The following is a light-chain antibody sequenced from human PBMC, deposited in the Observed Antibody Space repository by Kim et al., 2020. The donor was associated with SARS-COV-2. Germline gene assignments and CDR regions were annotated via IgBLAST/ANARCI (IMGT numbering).Light chain of an antibody. J-gene: IGKJ3*01. V-gene: IGKV3-20*01. Sequence: DIVLTQSPDTLSLSPGESATLSCRASQSVSSSYLAWYQQKPGQAPRLLIYGASSRATGIPNRFSGSGSGTDFTLTISRLEPEDFAVYYCQQYGNSRFTFGPGTKVDIK. CDR3: QQYGNSRFT. CDR2: GAS. CDR1: QSVSSSY.